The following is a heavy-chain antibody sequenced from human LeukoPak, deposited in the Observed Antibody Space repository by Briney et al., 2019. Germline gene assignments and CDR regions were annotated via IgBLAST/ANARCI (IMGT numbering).Heavy chain of an antibody. CDR1: GYTFTSYG. V-gene: IGHV1-18*01. Sequence: ASVKVSCKASGYTFTSYGISWVRQAPGQGLEWMGWISACNGNTNYAQKFQGRVTMTRDTSINTAYMELHSLRSEDTAVYYCARGYSPSIRTTGNDYWGQGTLVTVSS. CDR3: ARGYSPSIRTTGNDY. J-gene: IGHJ4*02. D-gene: IGHD1-1*01. CDR2: ISACNGNT.